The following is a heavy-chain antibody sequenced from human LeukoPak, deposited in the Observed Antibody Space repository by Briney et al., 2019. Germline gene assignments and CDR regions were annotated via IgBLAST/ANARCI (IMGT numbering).Heavy chain of an antibody. Sequence: SVKVSCKASGGTFSSYAISWVRQAPGQGLEWMGGIIPIFGTANYAQKFQGRVTITADESTSTAYMELSSLRYEDTAVYYCARGTDYDFWSGYSHYFDYWGQGTLVTVSS. CDR3: ARGTDYDFWSGYSHYFDY. V-gene: IGHV1-69*13. J-gene: IGHJ4*02. CDR1: GGTFSSYA. CDR2: IIPIFGTA. D-gene: IGHD3-3*01.